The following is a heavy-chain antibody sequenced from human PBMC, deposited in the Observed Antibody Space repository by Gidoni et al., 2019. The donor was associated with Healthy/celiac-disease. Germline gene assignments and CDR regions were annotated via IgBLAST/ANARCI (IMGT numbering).Heavy chain of an antibody. V-gene: IGHV3-21*01. Sequence: EVQLVESGGGLVKPGGSLRLSCAASGFTFSSYSMNWVRQAPGKGLEWVSSISSSSSYIYYADSVKGRFTISRDNAKNSLYLQMNSLRAEDTAVYYCARRSVEHGAAFDIWGQGTMVTVSS. CDR2: ISSSSSYI. CDR1: GFTFSSYS. CDR3: ARRSVEHGAAFDI. D-gene: IGHD1-1*01. J-gene: IGHJ3*02.